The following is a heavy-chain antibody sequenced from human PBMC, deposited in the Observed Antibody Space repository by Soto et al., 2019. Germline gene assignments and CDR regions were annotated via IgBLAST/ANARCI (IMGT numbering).Heavy chain of an antibody. CDR3: AKDGVAGTVWYFDL. D-gene: IGHD6-19*01. V-gene: IGHV3-23*01. CDR2: ISRSGGST. J-gene: IGHJ2*01. CDR1: GFTFSSYA. Sequence: EVQRLESGGGVVQPGGSLRLSCGASGFTFSSYAMSWVRQAPGKGLEWVSAISRSGGSTYYADSVKGRFTISRDNSKNTLYLQMKSLRAEDTAVYYCAKDGVAGTVWYFDLWGRGTLVTVSS.